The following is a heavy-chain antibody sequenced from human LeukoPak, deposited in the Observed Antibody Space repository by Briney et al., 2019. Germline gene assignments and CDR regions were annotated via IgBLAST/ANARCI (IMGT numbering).Heavy chain of an antibody. CDR3: ARAPQWLLFDY. CDR1: GFTFSNYD. D-gene: IGHD3-22*01. CDR2: IWSDGSDK. V-gene: IGHV3-33*01. Sequence: GRSLRLSCAASGFTFSNYDVHWVRQAPGKGLEWVAVIWSDGSDKYYEDSVKGRFTISRDNSKNTLDLQMNSLRAEDTAVYYCARAPQWLLFDYWGQGTLVTVSS. J-gene: IGHJ4*02.